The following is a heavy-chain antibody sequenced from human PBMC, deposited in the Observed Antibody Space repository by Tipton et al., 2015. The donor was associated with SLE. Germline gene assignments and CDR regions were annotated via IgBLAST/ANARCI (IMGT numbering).Heavy chain of an antibody. Sequence: GSLRLSCAASGFTFSSYEMNWVRQAPGKGLQWIASISSSGFMIYYADSVKGRFTISSDNAKNSLYLQMNSRRAEDTAVYYCARDSGTWFDSWGQGTLVTVSS. CDR3: ARDSGTWFDS. J-gene: IGHJ5*01. D-gene: IGHD6-19*01. CDR1: GFTFSSYE. V-gene: IGHV3-48*03. CDR2: ISSSGFMI.